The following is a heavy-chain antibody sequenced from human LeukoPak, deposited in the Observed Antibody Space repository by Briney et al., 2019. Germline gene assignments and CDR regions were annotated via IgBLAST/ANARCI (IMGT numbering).Heavy chain of an antibody. CDR1: GFTFNSYA. CDR3: AKEYDSSGYALYYYYGMDV. J-gene: IGHJ6*02. D-gene: IGHD3-22*01. Sequence: GGSLRLSCAGSGFTFNSYAMSWVRQAPGKGLEWVSAISGTGGRTYYADAVKGRFTISRDNSKNTLYLQMNSLRAEDTAVYYCAKEYDSSGYALYYYYGMDVWGQGTTVTVSS. V-gene: IGHV3-23*01. CDR2: ISGTGGRT.